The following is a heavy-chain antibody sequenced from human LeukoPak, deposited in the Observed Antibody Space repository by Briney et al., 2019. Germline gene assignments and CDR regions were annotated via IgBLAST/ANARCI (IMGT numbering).Heavy chain of an antibody. CDR1: GGSFSGYY. D-gene: IGHD3-10*01. CDR3: ARPAFPYYYGSGSYVWFDP. CDR2: INHSEST. J-gene: IGHJ5*02. V-gene: IGHV4-34*01. Sequence: PSETLSLTCAVYGGSFSGYYWSWIRQPPGKGLEGIGEINHSESTNYNPSLNSRVTISVDTSKNQFSLQLSSVTAADTAVYYCARPAFPYYYGSGSYVWFDPWGQGTLVTVSS.